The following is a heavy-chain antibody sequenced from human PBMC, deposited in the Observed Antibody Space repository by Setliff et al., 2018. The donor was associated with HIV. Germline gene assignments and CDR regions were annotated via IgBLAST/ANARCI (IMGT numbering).Heavy chain of an antibody. Sequence: ASVKVSCKASGYSFTTYFMHWVRQAPGKGLEWMGRIDPEDGETIYAERFRGRISLTVDKSTGAAYMELNRLRSEDTAVYYCGTVRIAVPDDFDFWGQGTLVTVSS. V-gene: IGHV1-69-2*01. D-gene: IGHD6-19*01. J-gene: IGHJ4*02. CDR1: GYSFTTYF. CDR2: IDPEDGET. CDR3: GTVRIAVPDDFDF.